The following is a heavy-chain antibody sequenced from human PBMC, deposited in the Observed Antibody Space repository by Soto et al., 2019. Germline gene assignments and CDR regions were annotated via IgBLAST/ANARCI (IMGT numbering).Heavy chain of an antibody. Sequence: SEKVSCMASGGSLRNNAIIWVRQAPGQGLEWMGGIIRNLGTVYYPPQFRGSVTTAAEESTRTAHMEISSLTSEDTAVYCCGCGDYLYCGSGNYGPDAFDIWGQGTMVTVSS. CDR3: GCGDYLYCGSGNYGPDAFDI. J-gene: IGHJ3*02. CDR2: IIRNLGTV. CDR1: GGSLRNNA. D-gene: IGHD3-10*01. V-gene: IGHV1-69*13.